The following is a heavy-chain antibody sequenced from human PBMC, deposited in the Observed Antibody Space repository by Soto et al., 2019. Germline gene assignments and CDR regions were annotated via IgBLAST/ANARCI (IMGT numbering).Heavy chain of an antibody. D-gene: IGHD3-22*01. CDR1: GGSISSGDYY. CDR2: IYYSGST. Sequence: KLSETLSLTCTVSGGSISSGDYYWSWIRQPPGKGLEWIGYIYYSGSTYYNPSLKSRVTISVDTSKNQFSLKLSSVTAADTAVYYCARDYYDSSGYYYVGYFDYWGQGTLVTVSS. J-gene: IGHJ4*02. CDR3: ARDYYDSSGYYYVGYFDY. V-gene: IGHV4-30-4*01.